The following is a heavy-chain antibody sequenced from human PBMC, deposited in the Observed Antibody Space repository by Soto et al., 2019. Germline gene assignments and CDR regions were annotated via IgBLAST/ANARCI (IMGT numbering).Heavy chain of an antibody. Sequence: PGGSLRLSCAASGFTFSSYAMHWVRQAPGKGLEWVAVISYDGSNKYYADSVKGRFTISRDNSKNTLYLKMNSLRAEDTAVYYCARDFSPRYSSGWYPPYYWGQGTMVTVSS. CDR1: GFTFSSYA. D-gene: IGHD6-19*01. J-gene: IGHJ4*02. CDR3: ARDFSPRYSSGWYPPYY. V-gene: IGHV3-30-3*01. CDR2: ISYDGSNK.